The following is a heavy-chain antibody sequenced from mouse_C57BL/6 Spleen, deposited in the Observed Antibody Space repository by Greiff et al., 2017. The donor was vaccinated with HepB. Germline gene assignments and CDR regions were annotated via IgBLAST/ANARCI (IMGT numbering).Heavy chain of an antibody. J-gene: IGHJ2*01. CDR3: ARDYGSSYFDY. D-gene: IGHD1-1*01. CDR1: GFTFSDYY. V-gene: IGHV5-12*01. Sequence: EVQLVESGGGLVQPGGSLKLSCAASGFTFSDYYMYWVRQTPEKRLEWVAYISNGGGSTYYPDTVKGRFTISRDNAKNTLYLQMSRLKSEDTAMYYCARDYGSSYFDYWGQGTTLTVSS. CDR2: ISNGGGST.